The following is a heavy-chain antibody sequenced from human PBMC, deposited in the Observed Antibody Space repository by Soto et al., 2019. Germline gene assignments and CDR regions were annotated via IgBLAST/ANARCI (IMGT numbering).Heavy chain of an antibody. CDR3: ARSPRLLYYWFDP. CDR2: ISAYNGNT. V-gene: IGHV1-18*01. Sequence: GKGLEWMGWISAYNGNTNYAQKLQGRVTMTTDTSTSTAYMELRSLRSDDTAVYYCARSPRLLYYWFDPWGQGTLVTVSS. D-gene: IGHD2-2*02. J-gene: IGHJ5*02.